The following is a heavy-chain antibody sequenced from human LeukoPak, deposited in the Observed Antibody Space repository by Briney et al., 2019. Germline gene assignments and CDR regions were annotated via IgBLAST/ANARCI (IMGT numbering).Heavy chain of an antibody. CDR2: ISGSGGST. V-gene: IGHV3-23*01. Sequence: GGTLRLSCAASGSTFSSYGMSWVRQAPGKGLEWVSAISGSGGSTYYADSVKGRFTISRDNSKNTLYLQMNSLRAEDTAVYYCAKEGLSGGYLDYWGQGTLVTVSS. J-gene: IGHJ4*02. CDR3: AKEGLSGGYLDY. D-gene: IGHD3-10*01. CDR1: GSTFSSYG.